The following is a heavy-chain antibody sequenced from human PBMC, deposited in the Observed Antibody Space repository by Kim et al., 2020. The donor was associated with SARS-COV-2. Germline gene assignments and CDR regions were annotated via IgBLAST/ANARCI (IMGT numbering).Heavy chain of an antibody. J-gene: IGHJ4*02. CDR3: ARGSTTADY. CDR1: GFTFGSYA. V-gene: IGHV3-64*01. Sequence: GGSLRLSCAASGFTFGSYAMHWVRQAPGKGLEFVSTINANGGSTYYANSVKGRFTMSRDNSKNTLYLQMGSLRAEDMAVYYCARGSTTADYWRQGTLVNV. CDR2: INANGGST. D-gene: IGHD1-7*01.